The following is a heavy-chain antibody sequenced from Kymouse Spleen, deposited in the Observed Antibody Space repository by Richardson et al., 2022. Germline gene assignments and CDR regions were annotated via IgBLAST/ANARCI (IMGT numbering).Heavy chain of an antibody. D-gene: IGHD3-9*01. CDR2: INHSGST. CDR1: GGSFSGYY. CDR3: ARGRAIF*LVRDY. Sequence: QVQLQQWGAGLLKPSETLSLTCAVYGGSFSGYYWSWIRQPPGKGLEWIGEINHSGSTNYNPSLKSRVTISVDTSKNQFSLKLSSVTAADTAVYYCARGRAIF*LVRDYWGQGTLVTVSS. J-gene: IGHJ4*02. V-gene: IGHV4-34*01.